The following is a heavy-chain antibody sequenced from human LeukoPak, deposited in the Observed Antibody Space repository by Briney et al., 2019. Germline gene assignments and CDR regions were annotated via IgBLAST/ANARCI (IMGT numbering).Heavy chain of an antibody. V-gene: IGHV4-59*01. CDR2: IYYSGST. Sequence: SETLSLTCTVSGGSISSYYWSWIRQPPGKGLEWIGYIYYSGSTNYNPSLKSRVTISVDTSKNQFSLKLSSVTAADTAVYYCARDRGDHSCDYWGQGTLVTVSS. D-gene: IGHD3-10*01. CDR1: GGSISSYY. J-gene: IGHJ4*02. CDR3: ARDRGDHSCDY.